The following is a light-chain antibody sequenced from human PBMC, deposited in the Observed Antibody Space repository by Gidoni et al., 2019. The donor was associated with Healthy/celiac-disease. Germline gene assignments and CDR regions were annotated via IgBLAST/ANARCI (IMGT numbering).Light chain of an antibody. J-gene: IGKJ1*01. V-gene: IGKV3-20*01. CDR3: QQYGSSPPWT. CDR1: QSGSSSY. CDR2: GAS. Sequence: IVLTPSPGTLSLSPGERATLSCRASQSGSSSYLAWYQQKPGQAPRLLIYGASSRATGIPDRFSGSGSGTDFTLTISRLEPEDFAVYYCQQYGSSPPWTFGQXTKVEIK.